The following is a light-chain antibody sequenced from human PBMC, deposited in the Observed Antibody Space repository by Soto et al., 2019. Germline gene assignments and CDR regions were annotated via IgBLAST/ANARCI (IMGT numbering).Light chain of an antibody. Sequence: DIQMTQSPSSLSASGGDRVTITCRASQCISNYLAWYQQKPGKVPKLLLYAASTLQSGVPSRFSGSGSGTDLTLTISSLQPEDVATYYCQKYNRASRTFGPWTKVESK. CDR3: QKYNRASRT. J-gene: IGKJ1*01. CDR1: QCISNY. V-gene: IGKV1-27*01. CDR2: AAS.